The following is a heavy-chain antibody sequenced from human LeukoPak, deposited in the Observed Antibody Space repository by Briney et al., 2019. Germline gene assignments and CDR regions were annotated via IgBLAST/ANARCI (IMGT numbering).Heavy chain of an antibody. CDR1: GFTFSSYG. CDR2: IWYDGSNK. CDR3: ARELVDIVATTLPSVSRRYYYYGMDV. V-gene: IGHV3-33*01. D-gene: IGHD5-12*01. J-gene: IGHJ6*02. Sequence: PGRSLRLSCAASGFTFSSYGMHWVRQAPGKGLEWVAVIWYDGSNKYYADSVKGRFTISRDNSKNTLYLQMNSLRAEDTAVYYCARELVDIVATTLPSVSRRYYYYGMDVWGQGTTVTVSS.